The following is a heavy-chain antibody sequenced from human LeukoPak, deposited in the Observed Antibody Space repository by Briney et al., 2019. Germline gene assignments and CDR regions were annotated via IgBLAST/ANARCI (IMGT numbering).Heavy chain of an antibody. CDR3: ATRSNPGTTFDF. J-gene: IGHJ5*01. CDR1: GFTFSSYS. Sequence: PGGSLRLSCAASGFTFSSYSMNWVRQAPGKGLEWVSYISSAGTAMYYADSVKGRFTISRDNAKNSLYLQMNSLRAEDTAVYYCATRSNPGTTFDFWGQGTLVTVSS. CDR2: ISSAGTAM. V-gene: IGHV3-48*04. D-gene: IGHD1-7*01.